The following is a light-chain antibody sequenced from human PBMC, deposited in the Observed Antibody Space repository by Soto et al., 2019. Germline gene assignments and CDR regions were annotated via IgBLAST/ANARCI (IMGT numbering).Light chain of an antibody. Sequence: QSVLTQPASVSGSPGQSITISCTGTSGDVGIYDLVSWYQQLPGKAPKLIIYEATQRPSGVSNRFSGSKSDNTASLTISGLQAEDEADYYCSSYAGRIVFGTGTKLTVL. CDR1: SGDVGIYDL. J-gene: IGLJ1*01. V-gene: IGLV2-23*01. CDR3: SSYAGRIV. CDR2: EAT.